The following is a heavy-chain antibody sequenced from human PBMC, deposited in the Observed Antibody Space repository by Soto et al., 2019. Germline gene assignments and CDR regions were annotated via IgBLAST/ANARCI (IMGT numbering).Heavy chain of an antibody. CDR1: GFTFSSYA. J-gene: IGHJ6*02. V-gene: IGHV3-23*01. D-gene: IGHD2-2*01. CDR3: AKVPWSSTSCISYGMDV. CDR2: ISGSGGST. Sequence: VESLRLSCAVSGFTFSSYAMSWVRQAPGKGLEWVSAISGSGGSTYYADSVKGRFTISRDNSKNTLYLQMNSLRAEDTAVYYCAKVPWSSTSCISYGMDVWGQGTTVTVYS.